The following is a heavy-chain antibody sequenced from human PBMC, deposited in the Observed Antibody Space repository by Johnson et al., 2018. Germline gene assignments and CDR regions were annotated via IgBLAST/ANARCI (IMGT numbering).Heavy chain of an antibody. CDR3: AGGWGVSGRYSPCFQD. J-gene: IGHJ1*01. V-gene: IGHV1-69*14. Sequence: QVQLVQSGAEVKKPGSSVKVSCKASGGTFSSYTITWVRQAPGQGLEWMGGIIPIFGAANYAQSFRGRVTMTRDMSTSTVYMDLSGLRFDDTAVYFWAGGWGVSGRYSPCFQDWGQGTLVTVSS. CDR2: IIPIFGAA. D-gene: IGHD1-26*01. CDR1: GGTFSSYT.